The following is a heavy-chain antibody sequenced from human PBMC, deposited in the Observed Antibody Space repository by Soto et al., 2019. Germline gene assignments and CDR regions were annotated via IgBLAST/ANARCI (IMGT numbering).Heavy chain of an antibody. D-gene: IGHD1-7*01. V-gene: IGHV4-61*01. J-gene: IGHJ4*02. CDR2: IYYSGST. CDR3: ASSIINGTNFDY. CDR1: GGSVSSGSYY. Sequence: SETLSLTCTVSGGSVSSGSYYWSWIRQPPGKGLEWIGYIYYSGSTNYNPSLKSRVTISVDTSKNQFSLKLSSVTAADTAVYYCASSIINGTNFDYWGQGTLVTVSS.